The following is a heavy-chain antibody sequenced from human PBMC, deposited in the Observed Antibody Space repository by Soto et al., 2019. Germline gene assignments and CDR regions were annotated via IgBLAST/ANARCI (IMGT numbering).Heavy chain of an antibody. CDR2: IKQDGSEK. CDR1: VFTFSIYW. CDR3: ETSRTFDY. D-gene: IGHD6-13*01. V-gene: IGHV3-7*01. J-gene: IGHJ4*02. Sequence: RGSLRLACVISVFTFSIYWMNWVRQAPGKGLEWVANIKQDGSEKYYVDSAKGRFTISRDNAKNSLYLQMNSLSAEDTAIYYCETSRTFDYWGQGTLVTVSS.